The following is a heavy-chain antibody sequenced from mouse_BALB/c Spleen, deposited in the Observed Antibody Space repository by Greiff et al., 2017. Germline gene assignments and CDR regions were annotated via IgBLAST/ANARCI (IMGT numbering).Heavy chain of an antibody. J-gene: IGHJ2*01. D-gene: IGHD1-1*01. Sequence: QVQLKQSGAELMKPGASVKISCKATGYTFSSYWIEWVKQRPGHGLEWIGEILPGSGSTNYNEKFKGKATFTADTSSNTAYMQLSSLTSEDSAVYYCASYYYGSRRGFDYWGQGTTLTVSS. CDR2: ILPGSGST. CDR3: ASYYYGSRRGFDY. CDR1: GYTFSSYW. V-gene: IGHV1-9*01.